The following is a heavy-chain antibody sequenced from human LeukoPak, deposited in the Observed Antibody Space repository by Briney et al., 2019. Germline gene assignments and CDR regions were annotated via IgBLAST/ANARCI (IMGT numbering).Heavy chain of an antibody. J-gene: IGHJ2*01. CDR3: AKANWGPYWYFDL. CDR1: GFTFNSYA. Sequence: GGSLTLSCAASGFTFNSYAMTWVRQAPGKGLEWVSVIYSGGSTYYADSVKGRFTISRDNSKNTLYLQMNSLRAEDTAVYYCAKANWGPYWYFDLWGRGTLVTVSS. CDR2: IYSGGST. V-gene: IGHV3-23*03. D-gene: IGHD7-27*01.